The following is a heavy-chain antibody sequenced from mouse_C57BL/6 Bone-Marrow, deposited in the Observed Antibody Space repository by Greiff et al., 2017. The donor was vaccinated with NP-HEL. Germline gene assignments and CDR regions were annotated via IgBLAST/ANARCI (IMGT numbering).Heavy chain of an antibody. CDR1: GIDFSRYW. V-gene: IGHV4-1*01. CDR3: ARRPIYYYGSDWYFDV. D-gene: IGHD1-1*01. CDR2: INPDSSTI. Sequence: EVKLQESGGGLVQPGGSLKLSCAASGIDFSRYWMSWVRRAPGKGLEWIGEINPDSSTINYAPSLKDKFIISRDNAKNTLYLQMSKVRSEDTALYYCARRPIYYYGSDWYFDVWGTGTTVTVSS. J-gene: IGHJ1*03.